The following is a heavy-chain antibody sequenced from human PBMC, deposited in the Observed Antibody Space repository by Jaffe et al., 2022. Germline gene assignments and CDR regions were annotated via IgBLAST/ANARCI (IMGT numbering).Heavy chain of an antibody. CDR3: AKTALDGSGSPLSWGAFDI. J-gene: IGHJ3*02. D-gene: IGHD3-10*01. CDR2: ISGSGGST. Sequence: EVQLLESGGGLVQPGGSLRLSCAASGFTFSSYAMSWVRQAPGKGLEWVSAISGSGGSTYYADSVKGRFTMSRDNSKNTLYLQMNSLRAEDTAAYYCAKTALDGSGSPLSWGAFDIWGQGTMVTVSS. CDR1: GFTFSSYA. V-gene: IGHV3-23*01.